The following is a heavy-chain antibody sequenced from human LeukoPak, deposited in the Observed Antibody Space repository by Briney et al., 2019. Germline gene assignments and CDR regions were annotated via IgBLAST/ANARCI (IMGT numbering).Heavy chain of an antibody. V-gene: IGHV1-8*01. CDR3: ARFRIAVAGYYYYGMDV. J-gene: IGHJ6*02. Sequence: APVKVSCKASGYTFTSYDINWVRQATGQGLEWMGWMNPNSGNTGYAQKFQGRVTMTRNTSISTAYMELSSLRSEDTAVYYCARFRIAVAGYYYYGMDVWGQGTTVTVSS. D-gene: IGHD6-19*01. CDR1: GYTFTSYD. CDR2: MNPNSGNT.